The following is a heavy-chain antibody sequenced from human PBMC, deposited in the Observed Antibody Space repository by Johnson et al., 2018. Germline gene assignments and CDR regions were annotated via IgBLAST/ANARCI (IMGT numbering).Heavy chain of an antibody. V-gene: IGHV3-23*04. CDR3: EKGPRSSSSGYGDYYYGMDV. J-gene: IGHJ6*02. CDR1: GFTFSSYA. CDR2: ISGSGGST. D-gene: IGHD6-13*01. Sequence: VQLVESVGGLVQPGGSLRLSCAASGFTFSSYAMSWVRQAPGKGLEWVSAISGSGGSTYYADSVKGRFTISRDNSKNTLYLQMNSLRAEDTAVYYCEKGPRSSSSGYGDYYYGMDVWGQGATVTVSS.